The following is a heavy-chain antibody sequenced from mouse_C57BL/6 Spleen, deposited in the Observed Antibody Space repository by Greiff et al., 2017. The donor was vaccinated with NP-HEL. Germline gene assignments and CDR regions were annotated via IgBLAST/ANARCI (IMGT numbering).Heavy chain of an antibody. J-gene: IGHJ3*01. CDR1: GYTFTSYG. Sequence: QVQLQQSGAELARPGASVKLSCKASGYTFTSYGISWVKQRTGQGLEWIGEIYPRSGNTYYNEKFKGKATLTADKSSSTAYMELRSLTSEDSAVYFCARSHSVGFAYWGQGTLVTVSA. CDR2: IYPRSGNT. CDR3: ARSHSVGFAY. V-gene: IGHV1-81*01.